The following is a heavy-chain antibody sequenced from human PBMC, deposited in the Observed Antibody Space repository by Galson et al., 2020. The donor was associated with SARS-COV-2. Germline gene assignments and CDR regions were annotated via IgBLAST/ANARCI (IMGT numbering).Heavy chain of an antibody. V-gene: IGHV7-4-1*02. Sequence: ASVKVSCKASGYTFNNYALNWVRQAPGQGLEWMAWINTNTGNPTYAQDFTGRFVFSLDTSVSTAYLQINSLKAKDTAVYYCARGAGAWFGELLDYWGQGTLVTVSS. J-gene: IGHJ4*02. CDR3: ARGAGAWFGELLDY. CDR2: INTNTGNP. D-gene: IGHD3-10*01. CDR1: GYTFNNYA.